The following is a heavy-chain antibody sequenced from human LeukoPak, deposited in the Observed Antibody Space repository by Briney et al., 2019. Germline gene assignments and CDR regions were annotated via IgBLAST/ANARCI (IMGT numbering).Heavy chain of an antibody. J-gene: IGHJ4*02. CDR2: VYYSGTT. CDR3: ARDRFCSGGTCYWSDY. D-gene: IGHD2-15*01. V-gene: IGHV4-39*07. CDR1: GDSINSSSYY. Sequence: SETLSLTCTVSGDSINSSSYYWGWIRQPPGKGLEWIGSVYYSGTTFYNPSLKSRVTISVDTSKNQFSLKLSSVTAADTAIYYCARDRFCSGGTCYWSDYWGQGTLVTVSS.